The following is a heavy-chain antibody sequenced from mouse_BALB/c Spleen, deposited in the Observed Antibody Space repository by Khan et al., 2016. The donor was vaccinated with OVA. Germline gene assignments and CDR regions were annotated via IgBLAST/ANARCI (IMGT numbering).Heavy chain of an antibody. V-gene: IGHV1S137*01. CDR3: GRGGGGDRFAY. CDR1: GYRFTDYT. CDR2: ISTYYGDA. Sequence: VQLQQSGAELVRPGVSVKISCKGSGYRFTDYTMHWVKQSHAKSLEWIGVISTYYGDASYNQKFKGKATMTVDKSSSTAYMELARLTSEDSAIYYCGRGGGGDRFAYWGQGTLVTVSA. J-gene: IGHJ3*01.